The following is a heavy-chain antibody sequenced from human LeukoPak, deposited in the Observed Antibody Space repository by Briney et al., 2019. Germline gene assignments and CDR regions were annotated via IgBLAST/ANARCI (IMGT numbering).Heavy chain of an antibody. CDR3: ARTHSDCSSTSCSSFDY. Sequence: SGPTLVNPTETLTLTCTVSGFSLSNARMGVSWIRQPPGKALEWLAHIFSNDEKSYSTSLKSRPPISNATSKSQVVLTMNHLDPVDTATYSCARTHSDCSSTSCSSFDYWGQGTLVTVSS. CDR1: GFSLSNARMG. CDR2: IFSNDEK. J-gene: IGHJ4*02. D-gene: IGHD2-2*01. V-gene: IGHV2-26*01.